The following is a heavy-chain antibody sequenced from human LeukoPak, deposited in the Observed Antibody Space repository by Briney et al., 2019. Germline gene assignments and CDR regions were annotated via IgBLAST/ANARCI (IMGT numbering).Heavy chain of an antibody. CDR3: ARDNSGGIYYYYYMDV. CDR2: ISYDGSNK. D-gene: IGHD2-15*01. CDR1: GFTFSSYA. Sequence: GGSLRLSCAASGFTFSSYAMHWVRQAPGKGLEWVAVISYDGSNKYYADSVKGRFTISRDNSKNTLYLQMNSLRAEDTAVYYCARDNSGGIYYYYYMDVWGKGTTVTVSS. J-gene: IGHJ6*03. V-gene: IGHV3-30*04.